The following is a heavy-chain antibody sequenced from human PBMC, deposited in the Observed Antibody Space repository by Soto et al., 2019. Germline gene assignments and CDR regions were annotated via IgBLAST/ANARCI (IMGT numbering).Heavy chain of an antibody. CDR1: GASISSGGYS. CDR3: TTQGFGGLHGLVDV. V-gene: IGHV4-30-2*01. Sequence: SETRSLTCAISGASISSGGYSWSWIRQPPGKGLEWIGYIYHSGSTYYNPSLKSRVTISVDRSKNQFSLKLTSVTAADTAVYYCTTQGFGGLHGLVDVWGQGTTVT. CDR2: IYHSGST. D-gene: IGHD3-10*01. J-gene: IGHJ6*02.